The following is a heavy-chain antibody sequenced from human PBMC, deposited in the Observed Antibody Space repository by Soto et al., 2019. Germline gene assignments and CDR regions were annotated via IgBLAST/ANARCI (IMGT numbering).Heavy chain of an antibody. J-gene: IGHJ3*02. D-gene: IGHD3-3*01. Sequence: SETLSLTCTVSGGSISSGDYYWSWIRQPPGKGLEWIGYIYYSGSTYYNPSLKSRVTISVDTSKNQFSLKLSSVTAADTAVYYCARDWTATGAFDIWGQGTMVPVSS. CDR3: ARDWTATGAFDI. CDR2: IYYSGST. CDR1: GGSISSGDYY. V-gene: IGHV4-30-4*01.